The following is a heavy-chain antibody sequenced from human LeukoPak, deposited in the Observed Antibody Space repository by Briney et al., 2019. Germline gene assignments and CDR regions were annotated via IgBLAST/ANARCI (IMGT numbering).Heavy chain of an antibody. CDR2: INPNSGGT. CDR1: GGTFSSYA. Sequence: ASVKVSCKASGGTFSSYAISWVRQAPGQGLEWMGWINPNSGGTNYAQKFQGRVTMTRDTSISTAYMELSRLRSDDTAVYYCARQRSGDPLDYWGQGTLVTVSS. D-gene: IGHD3-10*01. CDR3: ARQRSGDPLDY. V-gene: IGHV1-2*02. J-gene: IGHJ4*02.